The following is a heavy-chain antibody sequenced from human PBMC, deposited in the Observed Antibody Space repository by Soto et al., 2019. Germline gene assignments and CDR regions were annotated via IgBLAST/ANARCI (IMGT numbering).Heavy chain of an antibody. Sequence: QVQLQASGPGLVKPSETLSLTCTVSGGSISSYYWSWIRQPPGKGLEWIGYIYYSGSTNYNPSLKSRGTISVDTSKNQFSLKLSSVTAADTAVYYCAREGVSSSGYNYYAMDVWGQGTTVTVSS. CDR1: GGSISSYY. D-gene: IGHD6-25*01. J-gene: IGHJ6*02. CDR3: AREGVSSSGYNYYAMDV. CDR2: IYYSGST. V-gene: IGHV4-59*01.